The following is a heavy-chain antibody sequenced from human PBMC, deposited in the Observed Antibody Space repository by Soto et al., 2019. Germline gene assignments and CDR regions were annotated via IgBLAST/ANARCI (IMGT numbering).Heavy chain of an antibody. D-gene: IGHD3-22*01. Sequence: QITLKESGPTLVKPTQTLTLTCTFSGFSLSTRGEGVGWIRQPPGKALEWLAVNYWDDDKRYRPSLRSRLTITKDTSNNQVVLTLTNMDPVDTGTYYCAHVANYYDNFHFDYRGQGTLVTVSS. V-gene: IGHV2-5*02. J-gene: IGHJ4*02. CDR3: AHVANYYDNFHFDY. CDR2: NYWDDDK. CDR1: GFSLSTRGEG.